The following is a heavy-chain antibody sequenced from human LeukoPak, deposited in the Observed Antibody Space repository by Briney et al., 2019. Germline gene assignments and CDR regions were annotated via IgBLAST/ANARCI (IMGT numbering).Heavy chain of an antibody. J-gene: IGHJ4*01. V-gene: IGHV4-61*02. CDR3: ARDRDVDDFDS. D-gene: IGHD2-15*01. CDR1: GGSINSALYY. Sequence: PSQTLSLTCTVSGGSINSALYYWTWIRQPAGKGLEWIGRIYPSGNTNYNPSLASRLTISIDTSKNQFSLRLSSVTAADTAVYYCARDRDVDDFDSWGHGTLVTISS. CDR2: IYPSGNT.